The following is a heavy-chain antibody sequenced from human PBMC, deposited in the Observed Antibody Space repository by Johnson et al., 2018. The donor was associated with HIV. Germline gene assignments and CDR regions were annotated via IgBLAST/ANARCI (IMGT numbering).Heavy chain of an antibody. V-gene: IGHV3-66*01. CDR1: GFTFSSYG. CDR3: AREGAWEVRPGAFDI. D-gene: IGHD1-26*01. Sequence: VQLVESGGGLVQPGGSLRLSCAASGFTFSSYGMHWVRQAPGKGLEWVSVIYSGGSTYYADSVKGRFTISRDNSKNTLYLQMNSLRVEDTAVYYCAREGAWEVRPGAFDIWGQGTMVTVSS. CDR2: IYSGGST. J-gene: IGHJ3*02.